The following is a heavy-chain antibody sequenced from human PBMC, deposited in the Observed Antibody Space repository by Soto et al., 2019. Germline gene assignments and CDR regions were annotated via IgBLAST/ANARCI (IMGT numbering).Heavy chain of an antibody. J-gene: IGHJ6*02. V-gene: IGHV4-31*03. CDR2: IYYSGNT. Sequence: QVQLQESGPGLVKPSQTLSLPCTVSGGSISRGYYWSWTRQHPVKVLKWIGYIYYSGNTYYNPAIKRRVSISLDTSKSQVSLKLASVTAADTAVYYCARDAPVALGVTNSMDVWGQGTTVTVSS. CDR1: GGSISRGYY. CDR3: ARDAPVALGVTNSMDV. D-gene: IGHD3-3*02.